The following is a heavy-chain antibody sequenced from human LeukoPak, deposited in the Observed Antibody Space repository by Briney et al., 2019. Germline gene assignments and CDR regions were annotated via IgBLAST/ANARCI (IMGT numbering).Heavy chain of an antibody. CDR3: ARARSRNYYDSSGPFQH. D-gene: IGHD3-22*01. CDR2: INHSGST. CDR1: GGSFSGYY. Sequence: SETLSLTCGVYGGSFSGYYWSWIRQPPGKGLEWIGEINHSGSTNYNPSLKSRVTISVDTSKNQFSLKLSSVTAADTAVYYCARARSRNYYDSSGPFQHWGQGTLVTVSS. V-gene: IGHV4-34*01. J-gene: IGHJ1*01.